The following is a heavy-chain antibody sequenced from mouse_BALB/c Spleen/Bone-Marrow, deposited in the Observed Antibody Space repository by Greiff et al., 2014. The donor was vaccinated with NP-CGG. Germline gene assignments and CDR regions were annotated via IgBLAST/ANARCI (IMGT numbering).Heavy chain of an antibody. J-gene: IGHJ4*01. V-gene: IGHV2-6*02. CDR2: IWSDGST. D-gene: IGHD4-1*01. CDR3: ARTGTYYAMDY. Sequence: QVQLKESGPGLVAPSQCLSITCTASGFSLTSYGIHWVRQPPGKGLEWLVVIWSDGSTTYNSSLKSRLNIRKDNSKSQVFLKVSSLQTDDTAMYYCARTGTYYAMDYWGQGTSVTVSS. CDR1: GFSLTSYG.